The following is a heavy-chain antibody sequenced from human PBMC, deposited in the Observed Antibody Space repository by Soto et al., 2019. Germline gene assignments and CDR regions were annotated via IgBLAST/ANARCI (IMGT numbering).Heavy chain of an antibody. CDR2: MSCDGSTK. Sequence: PGGSLRLSCTASGLPFSTYAMYWVRQAPGKGLEGVAVMSCDGSTKYHADSVRGRFTISRDNSKNTLYLQMNSLRVEDTAVYYCASGSYFENWGPGVLVTAPQ. CDR1: GLPFSTYA. V-gene: IGHV3-30*04. CDR3: ASGSYFEN. J-gene: IGHJ4*02. D-gene: IGHD1-1*01.